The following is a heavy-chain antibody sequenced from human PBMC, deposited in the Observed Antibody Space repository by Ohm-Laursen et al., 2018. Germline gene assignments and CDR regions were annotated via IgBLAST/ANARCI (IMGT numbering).Heavy chain of an antibody. CDR3: ARHAQDP. V-gene: IGHV1-8*01. CDR1: GDAFIGYD. Sequence: ESSVKVSCKAYGDAFIGYDINWVRQATGQGLEWMGWMNPDSGRSNYAAKFQGRLTMTRSTSITTAYMELSSLRSEDTAVYYCARHAQDPWGQGTLVTVSS. CDR2: MNPDSGRS. J-gene: IGHJ5*02.